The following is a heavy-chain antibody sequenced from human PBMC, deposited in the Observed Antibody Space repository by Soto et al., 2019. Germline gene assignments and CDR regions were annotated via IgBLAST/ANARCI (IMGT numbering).Heavy chain of an antibody. D-gene: IGHD5-18*01. J-gene: IGHJ4*02. CDR2: ISGGGAST. Sequence: EVHLLESGGGWVQPGGSLRLSCAASGFTFSSNALHWVRQAPGKGLEWVSSISGGGASTYYADSVKGRFTISRDNSKNTVYLQMNSLRAEDTAVYVCAKGEGYNYGYFDHWGQGTLVTVSS. CDR1: GFTFSSNA. V-gene: IGHV3-23*01. CDR3: AKGEGYNYGYFDH.